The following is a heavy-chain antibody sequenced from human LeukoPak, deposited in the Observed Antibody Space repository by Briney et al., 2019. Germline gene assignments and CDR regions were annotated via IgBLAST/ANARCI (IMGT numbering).Heavy chain of an antibody. J-gene: IGHJ4*02. Sequence: GASVKVSCKASGYTFKNYDINWVRQATGQGLEWMGWMNPNRGNTGFAQKFQDRVSMTRDTSINTAYMELTSLRSGDTAVYYCARLKGSGVFDYWGQGTLVTVSS. CDR3: ARLKGSGVFDY. V-gene: IGHV1-8*02. CDR2: MNPNRGNT. D-gene: IGHD2-15*01. CDR1: GYTFKNYD.